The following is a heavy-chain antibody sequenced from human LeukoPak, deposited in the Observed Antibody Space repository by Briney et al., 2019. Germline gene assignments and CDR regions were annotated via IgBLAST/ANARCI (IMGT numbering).Heavy chain of an antibody. CDR3: AKDWTGTKPFDL. J-gene: IGHJ2*01. CDR1: GFTFSSYA. CDR2: TSGSGGKT. V-gene: IGHV3-23*01. D-gene: IGHD3/OR15-3a*01. Sequence: GGSLRLSCAASGFTFSSYAMSWVRQAPGKGLEWGSGTSGSGGKTYYADSVKGRFTISRDNFKNTLYLQMNSLRAEDTAVYYCAKDWTGTKPFDLWGRGTLVTVSS.